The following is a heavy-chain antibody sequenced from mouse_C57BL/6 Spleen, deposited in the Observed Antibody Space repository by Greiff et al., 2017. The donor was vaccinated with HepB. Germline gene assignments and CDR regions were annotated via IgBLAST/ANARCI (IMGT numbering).Heavy chain of an antibody. Sequence: QVQLQQPGAELVKPGASVKLSCKASGYTFTSYWMHWVKQRPGQGLEWIGIIHPSSGSTNYNEKFKSKATLTVDKSSSTAYMQLSSLTSEDSAVYYCETGTRYFDVWGTGTTVTVSS. D-gene: IGHD4-1*01. V-gene: IGHV1-64*01. J-gene: IGHJ1*03. CDR2: IHPSSGST. CDR1: GYTFTSYW. CDR3: ETGTRYFDV.